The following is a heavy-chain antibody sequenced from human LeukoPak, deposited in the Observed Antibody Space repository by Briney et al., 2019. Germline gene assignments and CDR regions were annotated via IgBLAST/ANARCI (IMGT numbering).Heavy chain of an antibody. J-gene: IGHJ4*02. CDR3: ARVEGIEYSSSSEEY. Sequence: SETLSLTCAVYGGSFSGYYWSWIRQPPGKGLEWIGEINHSGSTNYNPFPKSRVTISVDRSKNQFSLKLSSVTAADTAVYYCARVEGIEYSSSSEEYWGQGTLVTVSS. V-gene: IGHV4-34*01. CDR1: GGSFSGYY. D-gene: IGHD6-6*01. CDR2: INHSGST.